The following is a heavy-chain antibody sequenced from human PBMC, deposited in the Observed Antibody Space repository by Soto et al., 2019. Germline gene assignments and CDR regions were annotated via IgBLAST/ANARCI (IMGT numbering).Heavy chain of an antibody. J-gene: IGHJ6*02. Sequence: PGGSLRLSCAASGVSFCDYGIDWVRQAPGKGLEWVAVISYDGSNQDYADSVKGRFTISRDNSKSTLYVQMNSLRAEDTGVYFCVRDPVDYRASWTYGMDVWGQGTTVTVSS. CDR1: GVSFCDYG. CDR3: VRDPVDYRASWTYGMDV. D-gene: IGHD3-16*02. CDR2: ISYDGSNQ. V-gene: IGHV3-30*19.